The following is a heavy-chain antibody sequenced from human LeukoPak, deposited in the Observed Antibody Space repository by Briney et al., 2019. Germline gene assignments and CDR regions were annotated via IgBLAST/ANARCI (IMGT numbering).Heavy chain of an antibody. CDR3: ARDGDSSSWADWFDP. D-gene: IGHD6-13*01. V-gene: IGHV4-59*01. J-gene: IGHJ5*02. CDR1: GGSISSYY. CDR2: IYYSGST. Sequence: PSETLSLTCTVSGGSISSYYWSWIRQPPGKGLEWIGYIYYSGSTNYNPSLKSRVTISVGTSKNQFSLKLSSVTAADTAVYYCARDGDSSSWADWFDPWGQGTLVTVSS.